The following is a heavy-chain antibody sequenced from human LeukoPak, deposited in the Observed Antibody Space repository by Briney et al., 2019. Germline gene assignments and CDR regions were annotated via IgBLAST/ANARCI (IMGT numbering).Heavy chain of an antibody. D-gene: IGHD6-19*01. CDR3: AREDFSSGWYFH. V-gene: IGHV4-59*01. Sequence: SETLSLTCTVSGDSISTYYWSWIRQPPGKGLEWIGYMYYSGSTNYNPSLKSRVTISLDTPKNQFSLRLNSVTAADTAVYYCAREDFSSGWYFHWGQGTLVTVSS. J-gene: IGHJ4*02. CDR2: MYYSGST. CDR1: GDSISTYY.